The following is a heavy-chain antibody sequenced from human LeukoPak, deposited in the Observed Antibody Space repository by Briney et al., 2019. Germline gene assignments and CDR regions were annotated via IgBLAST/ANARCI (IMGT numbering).Heavy chain of an antibody. Sequence: GASVKVSCKPSGYSFVDYPMSWVRQATGQGLEWMGWISPYTGDTNIAENLQGRVTLTTDTSTSTAYMELRSLTSDDTAIYYCARCGTVYYMDVWGTGTTVTVSS. CDR3: ARCGTVYYMDV. D-gene: IGHD2-21*01. CDR1: GYSFVDYP. J-gene: IGHJ6*03. CDR2: ISPYTGDT. V-gene: IGHV1-18*01.